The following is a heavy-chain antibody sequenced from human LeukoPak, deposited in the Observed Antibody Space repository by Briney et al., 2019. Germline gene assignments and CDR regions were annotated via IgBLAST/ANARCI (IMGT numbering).Heavy chain of an antibody. CDR2: ISNSGSTV. CDR3: ALGTINKDYYFGMDV. D-gene: IGHD2-8*01. J-gene: IGHJ6*02. CDR1: GFTFRDYY. Sequence: PGGSLRLSCAASGFTFRDYYMAWLRQAPGKGLEWLSYISNSGSTVFYADSIKGRFTVSRDNAKRPLYLQIESLRDDDTAVYHCALGTINKDYYFGMDVWGQGTTVTVSS. V-gene: IGHV3-11*01.